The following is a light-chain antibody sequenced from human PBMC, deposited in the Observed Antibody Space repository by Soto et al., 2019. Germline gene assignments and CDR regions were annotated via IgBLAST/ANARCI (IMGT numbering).Light chain of an antibody. J-gene: IGKJ4*01. CDR2: WAS. CDR3: QQYYSTPLT. V-gene: IGKV4-1*01. Sequence: DLLMTPSPDALSVSLDTRATINCKSSQSVLYSSNNKNYLAWYQQKPGQPPKLLIYWASTRESGVPDRFSGSGSGTDFTLTICSLQAEDVAVYYCQQYYSTPLTFGGGTKVDIK. CDR1: QSVLYSSNNKNY.